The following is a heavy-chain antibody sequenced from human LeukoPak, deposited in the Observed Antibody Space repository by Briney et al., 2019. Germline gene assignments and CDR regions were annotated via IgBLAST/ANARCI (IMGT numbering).Heavy chain of an antibody. D-gene: IGHD6-13*01. CDR2: IIPIFGTA. J-gene: IGHJ5*02. Sequence: SVKVSCKASGGTFSSYAISWVRQAPGQGLEWMGGIIPIFGTANYAQKFQGRVTITADESTSTAYMELSSLRSEDTAVYYCARVGRGVFYSSSWWTNWFDPWGQGTLVTVSS. CDR1: GGTFSSYA. V-gene: IGHV1-69*01. CDR3: ARVGRGVFYSSSWWTNWFDP.